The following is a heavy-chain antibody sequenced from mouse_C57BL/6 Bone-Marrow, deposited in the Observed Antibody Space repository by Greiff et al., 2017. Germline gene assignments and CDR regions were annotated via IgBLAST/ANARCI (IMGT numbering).Heavy chain of an antibody. CDR1: GFSLTSYG. J-gene: IGHJ3*01. CDR2: IWSGGST. V-gene: IGHV2-2*01. CDR3: ARRDSFSWFAY. D-gene: IGHD3-3*01. Sequence: QVQLQQSGPGLVQPSQSLSITCTVSGFSLTSYGVHWVRQSPGKGLEWLGVIWSGGSTDYNAAFISRLSISKDNSKSQVFFKMNSLQADDTAIYYCARRDSFSWFAYWGQGTLVTVSA.